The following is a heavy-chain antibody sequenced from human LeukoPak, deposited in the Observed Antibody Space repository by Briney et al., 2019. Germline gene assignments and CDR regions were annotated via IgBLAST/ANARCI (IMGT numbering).Heavy chain of an antibody. CDR1: GFTFSTSS. CDR3: ARGRAARPDAFDI. CDR2: ISISSTTI. Sequence: QPGGSLRLSCAASGFTFSTSSMNWVRQAPGKGLEWVSYISISSTTIYYADSVRGRFTISRDNAKSSLYLQMNSLRDEDTAVYYCARGRAARPDAFDIWGQGTMVTVSS. D-gene: IGHD6-6*01. J-gene: IGHJ3*02. V-gene: IGHV3-48*02.